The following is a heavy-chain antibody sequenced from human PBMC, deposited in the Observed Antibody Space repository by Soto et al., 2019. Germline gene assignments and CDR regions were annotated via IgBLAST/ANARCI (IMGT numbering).Heavy chain of an antibody. CDR3: ARVITYHYGMDV. J-gene: IGHJ6*01. CDR2: VYYTGST. V-gene: IGHV4-59*01. CDR1: GGSIGSYY. Sequence: LSETLSLTCNVSGGSIGSYYWNWLRQPAGKGLEWIGYVYYTGSTNYNPSLEGRATISVDSSKNQVSLNLRSVTAADSATYYCARVITYHYGMDVWGQGITVTV. D-gene: IGHD3-16*01.